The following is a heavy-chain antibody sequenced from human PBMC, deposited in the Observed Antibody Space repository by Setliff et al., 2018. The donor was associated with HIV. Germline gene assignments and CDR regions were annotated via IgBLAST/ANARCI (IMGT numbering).Heavy chain of an antibody. Sequence: GASVKVSCKASGDTFSSYAISWVRQAPGQGLEWMGRIIPILGTVFYAPKFQGRVTFTADKFTSTAYMQMSSLTSEDTAVYYCARVIGDDFWSGSSNWFDPWGQGTLVTVSS. J-gene: IGHJ5*02. CDR2: IIPILGTV. V-gene: IGHV1-69*04. D-gene: IGHD3-3*01. CDR3: ARVIGDDFWSGSSNWFDP. CDR1: GDTFSSYA.